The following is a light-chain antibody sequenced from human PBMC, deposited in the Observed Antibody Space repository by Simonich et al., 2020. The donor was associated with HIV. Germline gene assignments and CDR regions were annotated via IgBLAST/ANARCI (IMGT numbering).Light chain of an antibody. CDR2: RTK. V-gene: IGLV8-61*01. Sequence: QTVVTQEPSFSVSPGGTVTLTCGLSYGSVSTNDYPSWYQQTPGQAPRTLIYRTKIRSSGVPDRFSGSILGNKAALTITGAQADDECDYYCVLYLGSGISVFGGGTKLTVL. J-gene: IGLJ3*02. CDR1: YGSVSTNDY. CDR3: VLYLGSGISV.